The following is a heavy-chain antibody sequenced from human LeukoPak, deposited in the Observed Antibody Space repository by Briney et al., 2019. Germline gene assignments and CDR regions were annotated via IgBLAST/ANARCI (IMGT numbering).Heavy chain of an antibody. J-gene: IGHJ4*02. D-gene: IGHD3-10*01. CDR3: ARRSGSYFNF. Sequence: GESLKISCKGWGSGYSFANFWIGWVRQMPGKGLEWMGIIYPGDSDTRYSPSFEGQVTISVDKSVNTAYLQWSSLRASDTAIYFCARRSGSYFNFWGQGTQVFVSS. CDR1: GYSFANFW. CDR2: IYPGDSDT. V-gene: IGHV5-51*01.